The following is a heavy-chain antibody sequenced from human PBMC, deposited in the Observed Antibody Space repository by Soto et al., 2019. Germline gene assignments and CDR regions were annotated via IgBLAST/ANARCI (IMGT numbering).Heavy chain of an antibody. CDR2: IYRGDST. J-gene: IGHJ6*02. CDR3: ARYDDYGVGTSGGMDV. V-gene: IGHV3-53*01. Sequence: DVQLVESGGGLIQPGGSLRLSCAASGFTVSNNYMSWVRQGPGKGLEWVSTIYRGDSTYYADSVKGRFTISRDNSKNTLYLQMHSLGAEDTAVYYRARYDDYGVGTSGGMDVWGQGTTVTVSS. CDR1: GFTVSNNY. D-gene: IGHD2-8*01.